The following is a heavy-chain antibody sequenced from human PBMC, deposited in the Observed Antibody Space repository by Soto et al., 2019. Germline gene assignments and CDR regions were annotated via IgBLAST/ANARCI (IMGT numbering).Heavy chain of an antibody. Sequence: GGSLRLSCAASGFTFSSYGMHWVRQAPGKGLEWVAVISYDGSNKYYADSVKGRFTISRDNSKNTLYLQMNSLRAEDTAVYYCARGGVPAAIIQVYYRGQGTLVTVSS. D-gene: IGHD2-2*02. J-gene: IGHJ4*02. CDR1: GFTFSSYG. CDR2: ISYDGSNK. V-gene: IGHV3-30*03. CDR3: ARGGVPAAIIQVYY.